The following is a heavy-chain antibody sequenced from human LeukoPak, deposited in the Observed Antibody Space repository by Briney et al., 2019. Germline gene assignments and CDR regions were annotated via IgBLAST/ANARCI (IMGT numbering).Heavy chain of an antibody. V-gene: IGHV3-23*01. D-gene: IGHD2-2*01. CDR2: ISGGGDST. J-gene: IGHJ4*02. Sequence: GGSLRLSCAASGFTFSTYAMRWVRHAPRKGPEWVSGISGGGDSTYYADSVKGRFTISRDNAKNTLNLQMNSLRAEDTAEYYCAKGRYCSSRSFYIDYWGQGTLVTVSS. CDR1: GFTFSTYA. CDR3: AKGRYCSSRSFYIDY.